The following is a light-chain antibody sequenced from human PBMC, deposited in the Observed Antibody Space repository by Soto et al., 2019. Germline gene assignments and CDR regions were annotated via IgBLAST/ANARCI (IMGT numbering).Light chain of an antibody. CDR2: DAS. V-gene: IGKV1-5*01. J-gene: IGKJ1*01. CDR3: QQYNSYLRT. Sequence: IQITLFPSALSASVGDRVTITCRASQTISSWLAWYQQKPGKAPKLLIYDASSLESGVPSRFSGSGSGTEFTLTISSLQPDDFATYCCQQYNSYLRTFGQGAKVDIK. CDR1: QTISSW.